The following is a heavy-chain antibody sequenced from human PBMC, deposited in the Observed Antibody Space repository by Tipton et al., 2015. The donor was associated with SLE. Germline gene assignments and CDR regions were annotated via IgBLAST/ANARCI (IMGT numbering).Heavy chain of an antibody. CDR1: GFTFSSYD. Sequence: GSLRLSCAASGFTFSSYDMHWVRQATGKGLEWVSAIGTAGDTYYPGSVKGRFTISRENAKNSLYLQMNSLRVGDTAVYYCARVLSYSSSWYPTGYYYGMDVWGQGTTVTVSS. V-gene: IGHV3-13*01. D-gene: IGHD6-13*01. CDR2: IGTAGDT. CDR3: ARVLSYSSSWYPTGYYYGMDV. J-gene: IGHJ6*02.